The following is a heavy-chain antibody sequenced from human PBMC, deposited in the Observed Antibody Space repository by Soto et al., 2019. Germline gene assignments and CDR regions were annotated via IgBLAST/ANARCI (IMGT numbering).Heavy chain of an antibody. J-gene: IGHJ4*02. CDR3: AHRMSSGYYYVEAFDY. Sequence: QITLKESGPTLVKPTQTLTLTCTFSGFSLSTSGVGVGWIRQPPGKALEWLALIYWDDDNRYSPSLKSRLTITKDTSKNQVVLTMTNMDPVDTATYYCAHRMSSGYYYVEAFDYWGQGTLVTVSS. D-gene: IGHD3-22*01. CDR2: IYWDDDN. CDR1: GFSLSTSGVG. V-gene: IGHV2-5*02.